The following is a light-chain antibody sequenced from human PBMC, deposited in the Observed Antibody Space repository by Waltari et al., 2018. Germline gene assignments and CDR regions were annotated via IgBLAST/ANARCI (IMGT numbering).Light chain of an antibody. CDR2: GDT. CDR1: RSNTRAGYD. Sequence: QAVLTQPPSASGAPGQSVTLSCTRRRSNTRAGYDVPWYQQVPGTAPKLLIYGDTNRPSGVPARFSASKSGTSASLAITGLQAEDEADYYCQSYDTAVNVLFGGGTKLTVL. V-gene: IGLV1-40*01. CDR3: QSYDTAVNVL. J-gene: IGLJ2*01.